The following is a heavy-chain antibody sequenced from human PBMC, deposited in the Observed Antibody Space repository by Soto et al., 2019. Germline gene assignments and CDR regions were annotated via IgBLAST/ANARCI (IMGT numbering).Heavy chain of an antibody. D-gene: IGHD2-2*01. V-gene: IGHV4-59*01. J-gene: IGHJ3*02. Sequence: SETLSLTCTVSGGSISSYYWSWIRQPPGKGLEWIGYIYYSGSTNYNPSLKSRVTISVDTSKNQFSLKLSSVTAADTAVYYCARDQVEWSSTSGYGGLDAFDIWGQGTMVTVSS. CDR3: ARDQVEWSSTSGYGGLDAFDI. CDR2: IYYSGST. CDR1: GGSISSYY.